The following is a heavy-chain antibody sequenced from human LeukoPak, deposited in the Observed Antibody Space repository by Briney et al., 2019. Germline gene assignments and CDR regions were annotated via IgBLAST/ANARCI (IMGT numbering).Heavy chain of an antibody. CDR3: ARGGVQGYCSGGSCPLDY. V-gene: IGHV4-34*01. D-gene: IGHD2-15*01. Sequence: SETLSLTCAVYGGSFSGYYWSWIRQPPGKGLEWIGEINHGGSTNYNPSLKSRVTISVDTSKNQFSLKLSSVTAADTAVYYCARGGVQGYCSGGSCPLDYWGQGTLVTVSS. J-gene: IGHJ4*02. CDR2: INHGGST. CDR1: GGSFSGYY.